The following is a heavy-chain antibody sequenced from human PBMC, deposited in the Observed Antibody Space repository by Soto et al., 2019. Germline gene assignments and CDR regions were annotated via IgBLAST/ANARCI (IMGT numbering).Heavy chain of an antibody. D-gene: IGHD2-2*01. CDR2: ISGSGGST. CDR3: AKDPSDIVVVPAAPNWFDP. V-gene: IGHV3-23*01. Sequence: GGSLRLSCAASGFTFSSYAMSWVRQAPGKGLEWVSAISGSGGSTYYADSVKGRFTISRDNSKNTLFLQMNSLRAEDTAVYYCAKDPSDIVVVPAAPNWFDPWGQGTLVTVSS. J-gene: IGHJ5*02. CDR1: GFTFSSYA.